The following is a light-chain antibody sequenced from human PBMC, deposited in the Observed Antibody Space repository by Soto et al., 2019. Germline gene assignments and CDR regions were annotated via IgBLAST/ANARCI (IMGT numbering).Light chain of an antibody. V-gene: IGKV3-11*01. CDR1: QSVSIH. J-gene: IGKJ3*01. Sequence: EIVLTQSPATLSLSPGERATLSCRASQSVSIHLAWYQQKGGQAPRLLLYDTSNRATGIPARFSGSGAGTAFTLTISSLETEDSAVYYCQQRGNWPPGFTFGPGTKVYIK. CDR3: QQRGNWPPGFT. CDR2: DTS.